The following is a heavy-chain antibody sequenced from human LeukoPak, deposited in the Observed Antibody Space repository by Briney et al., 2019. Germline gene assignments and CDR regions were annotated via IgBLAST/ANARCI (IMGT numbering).Heavy chain of an antibody. CDR3: ARWPPGGSLDY. CDR2: MSHTGAT. J-gene: IGHJ4*02. Sequence: PSETLSLTCAVFGGSFSGYYWSWIRQSPEKGLEWIGEMSHTGATNYNPSLKSRVTISVDTSKNQFSLKLSSVTAADTAVYYCARWPPGGSLDYWGQGTLVTVSS. V-gene: IGHV4-34*01. D-gene: IGHD1-26*01. CDR1: GGSFSGYY.